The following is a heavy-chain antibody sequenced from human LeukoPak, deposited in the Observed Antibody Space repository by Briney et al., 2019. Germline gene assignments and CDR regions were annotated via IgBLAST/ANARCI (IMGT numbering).Heavy chain of an antibody. CDR2: ISDSGGST. CDR1: GFTFSSYG. D-gene: IGHD1-26*01. V-gene: IGHV3-23*01. J-gene: IGHJ3*02. CDR3: AKDHTWELLRDAFDI. Sequence: GGSLRLSCAASGFTFSSYGMNWVRQAPGKGLEWVSGISDSGGSTYYADSVKGRFTISRDNSKNTLYLQMNSLRAEDTAVYYCAKDHTWELLRDAFDIWGQGTMVTVSS.